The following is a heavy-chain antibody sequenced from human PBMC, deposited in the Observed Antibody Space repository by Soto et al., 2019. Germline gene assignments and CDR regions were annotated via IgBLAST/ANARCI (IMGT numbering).Heavy chain of an antibody. Sequence: QVQLVQSWAEVKKPGSSVKVSCKASGGTFSSYAISWGRQAPGQGLEWMGGIIPIFGTANYAQKLQGRVTITADESTNTAYMELSSLRSEDTAVYYCTRDRGRRYNDGRGYYYSAYWGQGTLVTVSS. CDR3: TRDRGRRYNDGRGYYYSAY. CDR2: IIPIFGTA. CDR1: GGTFSSYA. J-gene: IGHJ4*02. V-gene: IGHV1-69*01. D-gene: IGHD3-22*01.